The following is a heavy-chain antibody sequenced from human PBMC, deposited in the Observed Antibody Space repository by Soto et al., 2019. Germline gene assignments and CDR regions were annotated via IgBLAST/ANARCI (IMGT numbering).Heavy chain of an antibody. CDR3: ARPGSLPFAY. Sequence: GETLKISCKGSGYSFTNYWIAWVRQMPGKGLEWMGIIYPGGSDTRYSPSFQGQVTISADKSNSTAYLQWSSLKASDSAMYYCARPGSLPFAYWGQGTLVTVSS. V-gene: IGHV5-51*01. CDR1: GYSFTNYW. CDR2: IYPGGSDT. D-gene: IGHD3-10*01. J-gene: IGHJ4*02.